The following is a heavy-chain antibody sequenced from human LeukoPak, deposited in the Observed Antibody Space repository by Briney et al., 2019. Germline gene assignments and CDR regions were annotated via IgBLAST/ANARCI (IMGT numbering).Heavy chain of an antibody. CDR1: GGSFSGYY. CDR3: ARGSHYYGSGKIDY. CDR2: INHSGST. V-gene: IGHV4-34*01. Sequence: ASETLSLTCVVYGGSFSGYYWSWIRQPPGKGLEWIGEINHSGSTNYNPSLKSRVTISVDTSKNQFSLKLSSVTAADTAVYYCARGSHYYGSGKIDYWGQGTLVTVSS. J-gene: IGHJ4*02. D-gene: IGHD3-10*01.